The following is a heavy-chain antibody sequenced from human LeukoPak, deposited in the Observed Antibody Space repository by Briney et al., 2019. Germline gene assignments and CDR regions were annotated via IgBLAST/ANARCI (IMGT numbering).Heavy chain of an antibody. Sequence: SVKVSCKASGGTFSSYAISWVRQAPGQGLEWMGRIIPIFGIANYAQKFQGRVTITADKSTGTAYMELSSLRSEDTAVYYCARDRGYDSSGYYYSPLDYWGQGTLVTVSS. V-gene: IGHV1-69*04. D-gene: IGHD3-22*01. J-gene: IGHJ4*02. CDR3: ARDRGYDSSGYYYSPLDY. CDR2: IIPIFGIA. CDR1: GGTFSSYA.